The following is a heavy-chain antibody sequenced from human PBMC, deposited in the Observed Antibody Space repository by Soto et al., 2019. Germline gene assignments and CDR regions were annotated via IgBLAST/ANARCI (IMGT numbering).Heavy chain of an antibody. J-gene: IGHJ4*02. CDR2: IYYSGST. Sequence: PSETLSLTCTVSGGSISSGDYYWSWIRQPPGKGLEWIGYIYYSGSTYYNPSLKSRVTISVDTSKNQFSLKLSSVTAADTAVYYCARGVVVVAATRVSYFDYWGQGTLVTVSS. D-gene: IGHD2-15*01. V-gene: IGHV4-30-4*01. CDR1: GGSISSGDYY. CDR3: ARGVVVVAATRVSYFDY.